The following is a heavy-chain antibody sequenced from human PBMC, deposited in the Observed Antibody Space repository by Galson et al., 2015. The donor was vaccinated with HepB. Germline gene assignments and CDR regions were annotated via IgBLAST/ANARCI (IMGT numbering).Heavy chain of an antibody. J-gene: IGHJ6*03. CDR3: ARGGYNWNDGGDYMDV. D-gene: IGHD1-1*01. CDR2: MNPNSGNT. Sequence: SVKVSCKASGYTFTRYDINWVRQATGQGLEWMGWMNPNSGNTGYAQKFQGRVTMTRNTSISTAYMELSSLRSEDTAVYYFARGGYNWNDGGDYMDVWGKGTTVTVSS. CDR1: GYTFTRYD. V-gene: IGHV1-8*01.